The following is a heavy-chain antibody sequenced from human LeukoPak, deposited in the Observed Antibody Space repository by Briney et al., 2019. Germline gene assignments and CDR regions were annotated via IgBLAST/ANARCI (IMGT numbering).Heavy chain of an antibody. D-gene: IGHD6-13*01. V-gene: IGHV1-2*02. CDR1: GDTFSGYY. J-gene: IGHJ5*02. CDR2: INPNSGGP. Sequence: ASVKVSCKASGDTFSGYYMHWVRQAPGQGLEWMGWINPNSGGPNYAQKFQGRVTMTRDTSISTAYMELSRLTSDDTAVYYCARVGSFMVYISAAGRAPTRRSNWFDPWGQGTLVTVSS. CDR3: ARVGSFMVYISAAGRAPTRRSNWFDP.